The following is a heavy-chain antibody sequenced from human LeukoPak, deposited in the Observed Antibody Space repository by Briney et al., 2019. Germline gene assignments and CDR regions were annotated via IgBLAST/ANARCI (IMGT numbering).Heavy chain of an antibody. CDR3: ARDFFHSSDSRPFDY. Sequence: GGFLRLSCAASGFTFGAYTINWVRQAPGKGLEWVSCIFSRSESILYADSVKGRFTISRDNAKNSLYLQMDSLRVEDTAAYYCARDFFHSSDSRPFDYWGQGTLVTVSS. D-gene: IGHD3-22*01. CDR2: IFSRSESI. V-gene: IGHV3-21*01. J-gene: IGHJ4*02. CDR1: GFTFGAYT.